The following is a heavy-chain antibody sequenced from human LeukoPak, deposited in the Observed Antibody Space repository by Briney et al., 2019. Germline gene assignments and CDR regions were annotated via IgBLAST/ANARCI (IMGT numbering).Heavy chain of an antibody. J-gene: IGHJ4*02. CDR2: IHPSGGST. D-gene: IGHD3-22*01. Sequence: ASVKVSCKASGYTFTNYYLHWVRQAPGQGLEWMGIIHPSGGSTAYAQKFQGRVTMTRDTSTSTVYMELSSVTAADTAVYYCARSGQARYYYDSSGNQLKPFDYWGQGTLVTVSS. CDR1: GYTFTNYY. CDR3: ARSGQARYYYDSSGNQLKPFDY. V-gene: IGHV1-46*01.